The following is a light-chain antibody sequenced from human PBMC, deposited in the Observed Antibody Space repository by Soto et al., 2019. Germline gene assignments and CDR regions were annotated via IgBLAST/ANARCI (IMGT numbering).Light chain of an antibody. Sequence: QSVLTQPPSVSGAPGQRVTISCTGSSSNIGTPNDVHWYQQLPGTAPKLLIYGNSTRPSGVPDRFSGSKSGTSASLAITGLQAEDEADYSCQSYDSSLSGYVIFGGGTKLTVL. J-gene: IGLJ2*01. CDR1: SSNIGTPND. V-gene: IGLV1-40*01. CDR3: QSYDSSLSGYVI. CDR2: GNS.